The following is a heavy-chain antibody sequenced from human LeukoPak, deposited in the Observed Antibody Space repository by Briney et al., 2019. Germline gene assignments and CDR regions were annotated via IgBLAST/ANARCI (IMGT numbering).Heavy chain of an antibody. CDR2: IKQDGSEK. V-gene: IGHV3-7*01. CDR1: GFTFSSYW. J-gene: IGHJ6*03. Sequence: HPGGSLRLPCAASGFTFSSYWMSWVRQAPGKGLEWVANIKQDGSEKYYVDSVKGRFTISRDNAKNSLYLQMNSLRAEDTAVYYCARAITDCSSTSCYSRDYYMDVWGKGTTVTVSS. CDR3: ARAITDCSSTSCYSRDYYMDV. D-gene: IGHD2-2*01.